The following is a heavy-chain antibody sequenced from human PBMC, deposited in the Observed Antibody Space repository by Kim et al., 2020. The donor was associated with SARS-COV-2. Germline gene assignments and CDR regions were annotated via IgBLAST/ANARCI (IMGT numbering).Heavy chain of an antibody. V-gene: IGHV3-48*02. Sequence: YYASSVKGRFTISSDNAKNSLYLQMDSLGDEDTAVYYFARDSSTTPGDYWGQGTLVTVSS. J-gene: IGHJ4*02. CDR3: ARDSSTTPGDY. D-gene: IGHD4-17*01.